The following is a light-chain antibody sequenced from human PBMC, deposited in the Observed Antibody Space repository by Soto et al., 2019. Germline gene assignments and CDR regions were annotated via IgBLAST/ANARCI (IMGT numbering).Light chain of an antibody. CDR3: QQRSSWPPT. CDR2: DAS. Sequence: EIVLTQSPATLSLSPGERATLSCRASQSVSTNLAWYQQKPGQAPRLLIFDASNRATGIPARFSGSGSGTEFTLTISSLEPEDFAVYYCQQRSSWPPTFGQGSKLEIK. CDR1: QSVSTN. J-gene: IGKJ2*01. V-gene: IGKV3-11*01.